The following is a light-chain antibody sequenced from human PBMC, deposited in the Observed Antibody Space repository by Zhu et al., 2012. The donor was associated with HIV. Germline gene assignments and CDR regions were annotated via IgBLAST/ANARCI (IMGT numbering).Light chain of an antibody. Sequence: EIVLTQSPGTLSLSPGERATLSCRASQSVSFAYLAWYQQKPGQPPRLLIYGASNRATGIPDRFSGSGSGTDFTLTISRLEPEDFAVYYCQLYNYSRTFGQGTKGGNQT. J-gene: IGKJ1*01. CDR1: QSVSFAY. V-gene: IGKV3-20*01. CDR3: QLYNYSRT. CDR2: GAS.